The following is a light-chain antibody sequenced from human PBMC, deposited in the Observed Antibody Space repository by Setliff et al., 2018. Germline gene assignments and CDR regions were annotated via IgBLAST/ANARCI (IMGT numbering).Light chain of an antibody. J-gene: IGLJ1*01. CDR3: SIHRSRGYV. CDR1: SSDIGDSNY. V-gene: IGLV2-14*01. CDR2: DVS. Sequence: QSALAQPASVSGSPGQSITISCTGASSDIGDSNYVSWYQQHPGKAPKLIIYDVSDRPSGVSHRFSGSKSGNTASLTISGLLAEDEADYYCSIHRSRGYVFGTGTKVTVL.